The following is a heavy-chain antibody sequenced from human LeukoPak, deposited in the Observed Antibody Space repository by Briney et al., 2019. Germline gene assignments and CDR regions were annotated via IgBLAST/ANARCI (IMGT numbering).Heavy chain of an antibody. J-gene: IGHJ6*02. D-gene: IGHD6-13*01. V-gene: IGHV1-2*02. CDR3: ARGFTWQQLGYYYGMDV. CDR2: INPNSGGT. Sequence: VASVKVSCKASGYTFTGYYMHWVRQAPGQGLEWMGWINPNSGGTNYAQKFQGRVTMTRDTSISTAYMELSRLRSDDTAVYCCARGFTWQQLGYYYGMDVWGQGTTVTVSS. CDR1: GYTFTGYY.